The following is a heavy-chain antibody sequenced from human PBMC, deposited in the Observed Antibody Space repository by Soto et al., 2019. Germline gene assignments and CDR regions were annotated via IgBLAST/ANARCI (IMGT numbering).Heavy chain of an antibody. Sequence: SETLSLTCAVSGYSISSGYYWGWIRQPPGKGLEWIGSVYHSGNTFYNPSLKSRVTIPIDTSSNQFSLKLSSVTAADTAIFYCARVSYCSTTSCYSGDSYYFDYWGRGTLVTVSS. CDR3: ARVSYCSTTSCYSGDSYYFDY. D-gene: IGHD2-2*01. V-gene: IGHV4-38-2*01. J-gene: IGHJ4*02. CDR2: VYHSGNT. CDR1: GYSISSGYY.